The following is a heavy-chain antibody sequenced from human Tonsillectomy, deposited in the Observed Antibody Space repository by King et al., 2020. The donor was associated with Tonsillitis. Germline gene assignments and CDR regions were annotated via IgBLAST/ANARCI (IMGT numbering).Heavy chain of an antibody. Sequence: VQLVESGGGLVQPGGSLRLSCTASGFTFDSYAMAWVRQAPGKGLQWVSHISGSGDTTYYADSVKGRFTISRDNSKITLYLQMNSRRADATAVYYCAKFVGDFPFYPNWFDPWGQGTLVTVSS. CDR1: GFTFDSYA. J-gene: IGHJ5*02. CDR3: AKFVGDFPFYPNWFDP. D-gene: IGHD3-16*01. CDR2: ISGSGDTT. V-gene: IGHV3-23*04.